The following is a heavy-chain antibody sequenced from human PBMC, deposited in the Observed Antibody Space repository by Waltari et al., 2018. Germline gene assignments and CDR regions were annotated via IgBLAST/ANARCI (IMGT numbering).Heavy chain of an antibody. D-gene: IGHD3-22*01. J-gene: IGHJ4*02. V-gene: IGHV3-23*01. CDR2: IRDSGVIT. CDR1: GFNFFSYA. CDR3: ARHLYSIDYLELGN. Sequence: EVHLLESGGGLAQPGGSLRLSCAGSGFNFFSYAMSWVRQAPGKGLEWVSGIRDSGVITKYADSVKGRFTVSRDNSKNTVFLQLNSLRAEDTAIYYCARHLYSIDYLELGNWGQGTQVTVSS.